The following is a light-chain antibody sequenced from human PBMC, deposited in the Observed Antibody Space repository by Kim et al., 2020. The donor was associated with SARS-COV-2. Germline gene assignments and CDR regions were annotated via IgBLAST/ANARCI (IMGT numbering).Light chain of an antibody. CDR3: QPSYSTPLT. CDR2: GAS. V-gene: IGKV1-39*01. J-gene: IGKJ4*01. Sequence: DIQMTQSPSSLSAFVGDRVTITCRASQSISSYLNWYQQKPGKAPKLLIYGASSLQSGVPSRFSGSGSGTDCTLTISSLQPEDFATYYCQPSYSTPLTFGGETKVEIK. CDR1: QSISSY.